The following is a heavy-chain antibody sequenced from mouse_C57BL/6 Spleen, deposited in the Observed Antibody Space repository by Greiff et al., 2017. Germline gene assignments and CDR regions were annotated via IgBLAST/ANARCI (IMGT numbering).Heavy chain of an antibody. V-gene: IGHV1-80*01. CDR2: IYPGAGDT. CDR3: ARGDYGNFFDY. Sequence: QVQLQQSGAELVKPGASVKISCKASGYAFSSYWMNWVKQRPGKGLEWIGQIYPGAGDTNYNGKFKGKATLTADKSSSTAYMQLSSLTSEDSAVYFCARGDYGNFFDYWGQGTTLTVSS. D-gene: IGHD2-1*01. J-gene: IGHJ2*01. CDR1: GYAFSSYW.